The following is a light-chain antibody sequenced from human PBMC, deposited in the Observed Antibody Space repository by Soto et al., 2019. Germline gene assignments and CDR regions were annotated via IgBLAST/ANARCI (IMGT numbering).Light chain of an antibody. Sequence: EIVLTQSPGTLSLSPGERATLSCRASQSVSSSYLAWYQQKPGQAPRLLIYGASSRATGIPDRFSGSGSGTDFTLTISRLEPEDFAVYYCQQYGSSPWLTFGQGTKVEIK. V-gene: IGKV3-20*01. CDR2: GAS. CDR1: QSVSSSY. J-gene: IGKJ1*01. CDR3: QQYGSSPWLT.